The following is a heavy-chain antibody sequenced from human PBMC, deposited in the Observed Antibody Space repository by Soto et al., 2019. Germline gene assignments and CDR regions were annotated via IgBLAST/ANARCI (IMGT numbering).Heavy chain of an antibody. J-gene: IGHJ6*02. Sequence: EVQLVESGGGLVQPGGSLRLSCAASGFTVSSNYMSWVRQAPGKGLEWVSVIYSGGSTYYADSVKGRFTISRDNPKNTLYLQSNCRRAEATAVYYCASLFTEIEPRYYYYGMDVGGQGTTVTVSS. CDR1: GFTVSSNY. V-gene: IGHV3-66*01. CDR2: IYSGGST. CDR3: ASLFTEIEPRYYYYGMDV.